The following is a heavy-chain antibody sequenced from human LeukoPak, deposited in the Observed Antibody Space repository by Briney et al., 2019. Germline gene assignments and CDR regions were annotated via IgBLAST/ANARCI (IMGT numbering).Heavy chain of an antibody. CDR3: ARDSHTAGYCSGGSCPRWFDP. D-gene: IGHD2-15*01. V-gene: IGHV1-69*13. CDR1: GGTFSSYA. CDR2: IIPIFGTA. J-gene: IGHJ5*02. Sequence: SVKVSCKASGGTFSSYAISWVRQAPGQGLEWMGGIIPIFGTANYAQKFQGRVTITADESTSTAYMELSSLRSEDTAVYYCARDSHTAGYCSGGSCPRWFDPWGQGTLVTVSS.